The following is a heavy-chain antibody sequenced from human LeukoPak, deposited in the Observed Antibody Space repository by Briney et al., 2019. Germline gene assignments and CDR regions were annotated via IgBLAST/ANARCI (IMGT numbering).Heavy chain of an antibody. J-gene: IGHJ5*02. Sequence: PGGSLRLSCAASGFTFSNAWMSWVRQAPGKGLEWVSAISGSGGSTYYADSVKGRFTISRDNSKNTLYLQMNSLRAEDTAVYYCAKEPRTRYSSSRWNWFDPWGQGTLVTVSS. CDR2: ISGSGGST. V-gene: IGHV3-23*01. D-gene: IGHD6-13*01. CDR1: GFTFSNAW. CDR3: AKEPRTRYSSSRWNWFDP.